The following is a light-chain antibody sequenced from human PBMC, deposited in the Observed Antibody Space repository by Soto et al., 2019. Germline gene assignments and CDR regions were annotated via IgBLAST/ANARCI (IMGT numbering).Light chain of an antibody. V-gene: IGKV3-20*01. Sequence: EIVLTQSPGTLSLTPGERANLSCRVSQNIPSTYLAWYQEKPGQSPRLLIYGSSSKATGIPDRFSGSGSGTDFTLTISRLEPEDFAVYYCHQSASSPYTFGQGTKLDIK. CDR3: HQSASSPYT. CDR1: QNIPSTY. CDR2: GSS. J-gene: IGKJ2*01.